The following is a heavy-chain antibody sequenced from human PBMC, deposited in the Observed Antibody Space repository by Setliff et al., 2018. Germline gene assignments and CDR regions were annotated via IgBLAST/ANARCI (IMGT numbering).Heavy chain of an antibody. CDR3: TFARDGHDVFDI. V-gene: IGHV3-73*01. CDR1: GFSFSGSA. CDR2: IRGRTDNYAT. J-gene: IGHJ3*02. Sequence: GGSLRLSCAASGFSFSGSAVYWVRQASVKGLEWIGRIRGRTDNYATAYAASVRGRFTISRDDSKNTAYLQMNSLKTEDTAVYYCTFARDGHDVFDIWGQGTMVTVSS. D-gene: IGHD2-8*01.